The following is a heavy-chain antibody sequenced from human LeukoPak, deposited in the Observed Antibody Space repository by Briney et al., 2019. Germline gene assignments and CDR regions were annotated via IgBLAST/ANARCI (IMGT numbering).Heavy chain of an antibody. D-gene: IGHD4-17*01. CDR2: IYYSGST. CDR1: GGSISSYY. J-gene: IGHJ3*02. Sequence: SETLSLTCTVSGGSISSYYWSWIRQPPGKRLEWIGYIYYSGSTNYNPSLKSRVTISVATSKNQFSLKLSSVTAADTAVYYCARHKTTVDAFDIWGQGTMVTVSS. V-gene: IGHV4-59*08. CDR3: ARHKTTVDAFDI.